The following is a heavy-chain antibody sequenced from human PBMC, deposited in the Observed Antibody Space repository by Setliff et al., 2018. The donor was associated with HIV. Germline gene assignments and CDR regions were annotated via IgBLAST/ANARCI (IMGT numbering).Heavy chain of an antibody. Sequence: SETLSLTCAVYGGSFSGYFWSWIRQSPGKGLEWIGKIYHSGSTNYNPSLKSRVTISVDTSKNQFSLKLNSVTPADTAVYYCASHAPYTSSWNAAAFDIWGQGTMVTVSS. D-gene: IGHD6-13*01. CDR2: IYHSGST. CDR3: ASHAPYTSSWNAAAFDI. CDR1: GGSFSGYF. V-gene: IGHV4-34*01. J-gene: IGHJ3*02.